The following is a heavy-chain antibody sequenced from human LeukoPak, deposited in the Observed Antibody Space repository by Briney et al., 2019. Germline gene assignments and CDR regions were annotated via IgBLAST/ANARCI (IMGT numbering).Heavy chain of an antibody. CDR2: IYSGGST. J-gene: IGHJ5*02. V-gene: IGHV3-66*01. CDR1: GFTVSSNY. D-gene: IGHD2-15*01. CDR3: AKDRATHCSGGRCYLNWFDP. Sequence: GGSLRLSCAASGFTVSSNYMSWVRQAPGKGLEWVSVIYSGGSTYYADSVKGRFTISRDNSKNTLYLQMNSLRAEDTAVYYCAKDRATHCSGGRCYLNWFDPWGQGTLVTVSS.